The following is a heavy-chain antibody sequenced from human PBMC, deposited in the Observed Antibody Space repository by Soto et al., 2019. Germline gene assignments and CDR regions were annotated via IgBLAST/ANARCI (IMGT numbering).Heavy chain of an antibody. Sequence: PGGSLRLSCAASGFTFSSCWMHWVRQAPGKGLVWVSRISSDGSSTNYADSVKGRFTISRDNAKNTLYLQMNNLRAEDTAVYYCASLYSSDCARDYLGQGTLVTVSS. D-gene: IGHD6-19*01. CDR1: GFTFSSCW. J-gene: IGHJ4*02. V-gene: IGHV3-74*01. CDR2: ISSDGSST. CDR3: ASLYSSDCARDY.